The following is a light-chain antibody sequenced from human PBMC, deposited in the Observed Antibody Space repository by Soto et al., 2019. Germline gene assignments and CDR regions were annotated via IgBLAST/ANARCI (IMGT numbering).Light chain of an antibody. CDR2: KAS. Sequence: DIQMTQAPSTLCRSLLHRLTVTYRASQTISSGLAWYQQKTRKAPTLLLYKASSLESGVPSRFSGSGSGTEFTLTISSLQPDDFASYYCQQYNSYSITFGQGTRLEIK. V-gene: IGKV1-5*03. CDR1: QTISSG. J-gene: IGKJ5*01. CDR3: QQYNSYSIT.